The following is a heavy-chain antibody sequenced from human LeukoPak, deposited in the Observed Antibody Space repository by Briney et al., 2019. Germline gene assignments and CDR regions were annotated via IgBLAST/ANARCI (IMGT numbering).Heavy chain of an antibody. Sequence: GGSLRLSCAASGFTFSSYAMSWVRQAPGKGLAWASGLNEDGGYRYYADSVKGRFTISRDNSENTLYLQMRSLSAEDTARYYCVRDFSCSGGSCPLFDSWGQGTLVTVSS. J-gene: IGHJ4*02. CDR3: VRDFSCSGGSCPLFDS. V-gene: IGHV3-23*01. D-gene: IGHD2-15*01. CDR2: LNEDGGYR. CDR1: GFTFSSYA.